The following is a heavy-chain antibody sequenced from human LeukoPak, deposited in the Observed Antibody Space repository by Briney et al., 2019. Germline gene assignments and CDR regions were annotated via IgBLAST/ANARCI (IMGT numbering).Heavy chain of an antibody. Sequence: SETLSLTCAVYGGSFSGYYWSWIRQPPGKGLEWIEEINHSGSTNYNPSLKSRVTISVDTSKNQFSLKLSSVTAADTAVYYCARFPDVVYATNWFDPWGQGTLVTVSS. CDR1: GGSFSGYY. D-gene: IGHD2-8*02. CDR3: ARFPDVVYATNWFDP. J-gene: IGHJ5*02. V-gene: IGHV4-34*01. CDR2: INHSGST.